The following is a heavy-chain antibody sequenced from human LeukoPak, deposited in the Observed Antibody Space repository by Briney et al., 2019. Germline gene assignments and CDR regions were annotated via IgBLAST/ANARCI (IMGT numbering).Heavy chain of an antibody. CDR3: ARGYYYDSSDHVGDY. CDR2: INAYNANT. J-gene: IGHJ4*02. Sequence: ASVKVSCKASGYTFTNYGIIWVRQAPGQGLEWMGGINAYNANTNYAQKLQGRVTMTTDTFTSTAYMELRCLRSDDTAVYYCARGYYYDSSDHVGDYWGQGTLVTVSS. D-gene: IGHD3-22*01. V-gene: IGHV1-18*01. CDR1: GYTFTNYG.